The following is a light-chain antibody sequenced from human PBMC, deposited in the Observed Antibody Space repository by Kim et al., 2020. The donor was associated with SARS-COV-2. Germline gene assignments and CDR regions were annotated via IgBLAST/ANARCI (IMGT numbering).Light chain of an antibody. Sequence: EIVLTQSPATLSLSPGDRVTLSCRASQSVNNYLAWYQRKPGQVPRLLIYEASNRATGIPARFSGSGSGTDFTLTINSLEPEDFAVYFCQQRSDWPITFGQGTRLEIK. CDR1: QSVNNY. CDR3: QQRSDWPIT. V-gene: IGKV3-11*01. J-gene: IGKJ5*01. CDR2: EAS.